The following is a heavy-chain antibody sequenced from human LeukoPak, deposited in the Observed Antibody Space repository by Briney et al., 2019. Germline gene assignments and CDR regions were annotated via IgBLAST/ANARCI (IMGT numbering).Heavy chain of an antibody. CDR1: GFTFSSYV. J-gene: IGHJ3*02. Sequence: GGSLRLFCAASGFTFSSYVMHWVRQAPGKGLEYVSAILPNGGSTSYANSVRGRFTISRDNSKNTLYLQMGSLRVEDMAVYYCARDRDGGFAFDIWGQGTMVTVSS. CDR3: ARDRDGGFAFDI. D-gene: IGHD5-24*01. CDR2: ILPNGGST. V-gene: IGHV3-64*01.